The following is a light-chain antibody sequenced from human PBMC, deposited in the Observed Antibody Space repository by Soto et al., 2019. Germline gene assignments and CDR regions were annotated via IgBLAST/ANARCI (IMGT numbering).Light chain of an antibody. Sequence: QSALTQPPSASGSPGQSVTISCTGTSSDIGGYNYVSWYQHHPGKAPKVMIYEVSKRPSGVPDRFSGSKSGNTASLTVSGLQPEDEADYYCSSYAGSNNLGVFGGGTKLTFL. CDR1: SSDIGGYNY. CDR2: EVS. J-gene: IGLJ3*02. V-gene: IGLV2-8*01. CDR3: SSYAGSNNLGV.